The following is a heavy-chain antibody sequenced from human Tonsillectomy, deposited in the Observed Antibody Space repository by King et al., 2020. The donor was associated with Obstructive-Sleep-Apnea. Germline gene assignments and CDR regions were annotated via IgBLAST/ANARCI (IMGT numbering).Heavy chain of an antibody. CDR3: ARGEVGAATNYYYYDLDV. CDR1: GGSFSGYY. V-gene: IGHV4-34*01. Sequence: VQLQQWGAGLLKPSETLSLTCAVYGGSFSGYYWTWIRQPPGKGLEWIGEVNHGGSTNYNPSLKSRVTISVDTSKNPFSLKVSSVTAADTAVYYCARGEVGAATNYYYYDLDVWGQGTTVTVSS. D-gene: IGHD1-26*01. J-gene: IGHJ6*02. CDR2: VNHGGST.